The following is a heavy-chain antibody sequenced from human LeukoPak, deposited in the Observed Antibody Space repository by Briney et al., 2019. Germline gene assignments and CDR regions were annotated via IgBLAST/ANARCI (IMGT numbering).Heavy chain of an antibody. CDR3: ARDMEAVAGHERSHAFDI. V-gene: IGHV3-7*01. CDR2: IKQDGSEK. D-gene: IGHD6-19*01. Sequence: PGGSLRLSCAASGFTISSYWMSWVRQAPGKGLEWVANIKQDGSEKYYVDSVKGRFTISRDNAKNSLYLQMNSLRAEDTAVYYCARDMEAVAGHERSHAFDIWGQGTMVTVSS. J-gene: IGHJ3*02. CDR1: GFTISSYW.